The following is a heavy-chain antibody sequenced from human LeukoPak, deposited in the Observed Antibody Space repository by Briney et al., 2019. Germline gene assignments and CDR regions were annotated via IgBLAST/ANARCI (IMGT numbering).Heavy chain of an antibody. Sequence: GGSLRLSCAASGFTFSTYAMHWVRQAPDKGLEWVAVISYDGSNKYYADSVKGRFTISRDNSKSTLYLQMISLRAEDTAVYYCARDHWVTMVRGVIPLYGLDVWGQGSTVTVSS. J-gene: IGHJ6*02. D-gene: IGHD3-10*01. V-gene: IGHV3-30-3*01. CDR3: ARDHWVTMVRGVIPLYGLDV. CDR2: ISYDGSNK. CDR1: GFTFSTYA.